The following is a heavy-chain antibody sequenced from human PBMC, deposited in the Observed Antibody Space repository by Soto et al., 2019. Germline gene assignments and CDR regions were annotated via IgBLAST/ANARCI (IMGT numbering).Heavy chain of an antibody. J-gene: IGHJ4*02. V-gene: IGHV4-39*01. CDR1: GGSISSSSYY. CDR3: ARGSRRRWTTPYYFDY. CDR2: IYYSGST. D-gene: IGHD6-13*01. Sequence: SETLSLTCTVSGGSISSSSYYWGWIRQPPGKGLEWIGSIYYSGSTYYNPSLKSRVTISVDTSKNQFSLKLSSVTAADTAVYYCARGSRRRWTTPYYFDYWGQGTLVTVSA.